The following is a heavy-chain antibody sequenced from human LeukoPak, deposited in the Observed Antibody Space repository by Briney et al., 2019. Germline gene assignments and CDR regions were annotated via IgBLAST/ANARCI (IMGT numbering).Heavy chain of an antibody. V-gene: IGHV3-30-3*01. CDR1: GFTLSNYA. CDR3: AREWNSGYDDAFDI. CDR2: ISHDGSKK. D-gene: IGHD5-12*01. Sequence: GGSLRLSCAASGFTLSNYAVHWVRQAPGKGLEWVAVISHDGSKKYYADSVKGRLTISRDESKSTLFLQMNSLRPEDTAVYYCAREWNSGYDDAFDIWGQGTMVTVSS. J-gene: IGHJ3*02.